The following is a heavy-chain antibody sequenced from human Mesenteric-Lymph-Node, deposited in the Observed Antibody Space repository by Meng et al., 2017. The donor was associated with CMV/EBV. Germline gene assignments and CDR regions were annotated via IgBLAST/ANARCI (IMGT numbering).Heavy chain of an antibody. CDR3: ARDVDWSFDY. CDR2: ITPNNRNT. V-gene: IGHV3-48*04. CDR1: EFTLSSFS. D-gene: IGHD3-9*01. J-gene: IGHJ4*02. Sequence: GESLKISCAASEFTLSSFSMIWVRQAPGKGLECVSYITPNNRNTYCADSVKGRFTISRDDAKNSLYLHMNSLRVEDTAVYYCARDVDWSFDYWGQGILVTVSS.